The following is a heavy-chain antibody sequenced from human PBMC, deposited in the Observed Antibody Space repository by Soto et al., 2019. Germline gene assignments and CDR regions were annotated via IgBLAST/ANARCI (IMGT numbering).Heavy chain of an antibody. J-gene: IGHJ4*02. D-gene: IGHD5-18*01. V-gene: IGHV4-61*01. CDR3: ARTAGRRWLQLDY. CDR2: IYYSGST. Sequence: SETLSLTCTVSGGSVSSGSYYWSWIRQPPGKGLEWIGYIYYSGSTNYNPSLKSRVTISVDTSKNQFSLKLSSVTAADTAVYYCARTAGRRWLQLDYWGQGTLVTVSS. CDR1: GGSVSSGSYY.